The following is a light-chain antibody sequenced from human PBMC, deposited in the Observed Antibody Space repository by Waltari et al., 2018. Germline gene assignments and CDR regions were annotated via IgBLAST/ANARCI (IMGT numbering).Light chain of an antibody. CDR1: IGDVVGYDY. CDR3: SSWTTSDTRKVI. V-gene: IGLV2-14*03. CDR2: DVT. Sequence: QSALPQPASVSGSPGQSITISCTGTIGDVVGYDYVSWYQQHPGKAPKLVIYDVTNRPSGISDRFSGSKSGTTASLSISGLQAEDEADYFCSSWTTSDTRKVIFGGGTKLTVL. J-gene: IGLJ2*01.